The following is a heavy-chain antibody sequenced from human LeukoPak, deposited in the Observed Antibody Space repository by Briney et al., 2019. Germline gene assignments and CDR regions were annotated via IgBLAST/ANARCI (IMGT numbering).Heavy chain of an antibody. Sequence: GGSLRLSCAASGFTFSSHEMNSLRQAPGKGLEWVSYISSSGSTIYYADSVKGRFTISRDSAKNSLYLQMNSLRAEDTAVYYCARSLDFWCDRALVTVSS. V-gene: IGHV3-48*03. CDR2: ISSSGSTI. CDR1: GFTFSSHE. J-gene: IGHJ4*01. CDR3: ARSLDF.